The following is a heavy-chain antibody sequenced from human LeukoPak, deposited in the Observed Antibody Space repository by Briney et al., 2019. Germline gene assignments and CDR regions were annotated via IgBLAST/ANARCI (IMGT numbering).Heavy chain of an antibody. V-gene: IGHV3-33*06. Sequence: PGGSLRLSCAASGFTFSSYGMHWVRQAPGKGLEWVAVIWYDGSNKYYADSVKGRFTISRDNSKNTLYLQMNSLRAEDTAVYYCAKDVLRGPMGPFDYWGQGTLVTVSS. J-gene: IGHJ4*02. D-gene: IGHD2-15*01. CDR2: IWYDGSNK. CDR3: AKDVLRGPMGPFDY. CDR1: GFTFSSYG.